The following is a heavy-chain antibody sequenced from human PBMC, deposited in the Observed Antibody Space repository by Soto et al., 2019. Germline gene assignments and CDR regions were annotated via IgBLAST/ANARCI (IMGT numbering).Heavy chain of an antibody. V-gene: IGHV4-39*01. CDR3: ARRGGGDSLFDS. CDR1: GDSFSTSNYY. D-gene: IGHD4-17*01. CDR2: IFYGGGTGVT. Sequence: QLHLQESGPGLVKPSETLSLTCTVSGDSFSTSNYYWGWIRQPPGKGLEWIGNIFYGGGTGVTYYNPSLKRRVITSVDTSKNQFALKLRSITAADTAFYFCARRGGGDSLFDSWGQGKLVTVSS. J-gene: IGHJ4*02.